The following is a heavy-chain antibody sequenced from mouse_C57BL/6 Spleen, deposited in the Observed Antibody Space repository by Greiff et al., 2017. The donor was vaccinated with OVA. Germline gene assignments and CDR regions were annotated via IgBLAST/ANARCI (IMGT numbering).Heavy chain of an antibody. J-gene: IGHJ4*01. Sequence: VQLQQSGPELVKPGASVKISCKASGYTLTDYYMNWVKQSHGKSLEWIGDINPNNGGTSYNQKFKGKATLTVDKSSSTAYMELRSLTSEDSAVYYCARSDDYDGYYAMDYWGQGTSVTVSS. CDR3: ARSDDYDGYYAMDY. D-gene: IGHD2-4*01. CDR1: GYTLTDYY. V-gene: IGHV1-26*01. CDR2: INPNNGGT.